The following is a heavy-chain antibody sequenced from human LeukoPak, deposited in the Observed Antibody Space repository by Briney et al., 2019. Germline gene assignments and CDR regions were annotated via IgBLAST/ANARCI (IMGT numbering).Heavy chain of an antibody. D-gene: IGHD3-9*01. CDR1: GFTFSYAW. CDR3: TTSYYDTLTGSSTFDY. J-gene: IGHJ4*02. CDR2: IKSKAEGGTT. V-gene: IGHV3-15*01. Sequence: PGGSLRPSCAASGFTFSYAWMNWVRQAPGKGLEWVGRIKSKAEGGTTDYAAPVKGRFTISRDDSKNTLYLQMNSLKTEDTAVYYCTTSYYDTLTGSSTFDYWGQGTLVTVSS.